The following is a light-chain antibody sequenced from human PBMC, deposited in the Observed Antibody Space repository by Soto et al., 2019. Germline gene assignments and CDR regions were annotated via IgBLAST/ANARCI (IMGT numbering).Light chain of an antibody. V-gene: IGLV2-11*01. CDR2: DVT. Sequence: QSVLTQPRSVSASPGQSVTISCTGTSSDIGRYDYVSWYQQHPGKAPKLIVYDVTERPSGVPDRFSGSKSGNTASLTISGLQAEDEADYYCQSYDNSLSAYVFGTGTKVTVL. J-gene: IGLJ1*01. CDR1: SSDIGRYDY. CDR3: QSYDNSLSAYV.